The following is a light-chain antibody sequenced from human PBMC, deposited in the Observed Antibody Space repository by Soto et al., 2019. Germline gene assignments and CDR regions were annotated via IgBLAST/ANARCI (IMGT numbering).Light chain of an antibody. Sequence: DIQMTQSPSSLSASVGDRVTITCQASQDISNYLNWYQHKPGKAPKLLIYDASNLETGVPSRFSGSRSGTDFTFTISSLQPEDIATYFCQQYDNLPRTFGGGTKVEI. CDR1: QDISNY. CDR3: QQYDNLPRT. J-gene: IGKJ4*01. V-gene: IGKV1-33*01. CDR2: DAS.